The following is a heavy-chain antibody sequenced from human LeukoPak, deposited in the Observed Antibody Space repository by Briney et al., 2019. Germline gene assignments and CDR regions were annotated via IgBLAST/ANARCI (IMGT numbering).Heavy chain of an antibody. Sequence: GGSLRLSCAASGFTFSSYEMNWVRQAPGKGLEWVSYISSSGSTIYYADSVKGRFTISRDNAKNTLYLKMNSLRAEDTAVYYCAKSTMIVVANYYNYMDVWGKGTTVTVSS. CDR2: ISSSGSTI. D-gene: IGHD3-22*01. V-gene: IGHV3-48*03. CDR3: AKSTMIVVANYYNYMDV. CDR1: GFTFSSYE. J-gene: IGHJ6*03.